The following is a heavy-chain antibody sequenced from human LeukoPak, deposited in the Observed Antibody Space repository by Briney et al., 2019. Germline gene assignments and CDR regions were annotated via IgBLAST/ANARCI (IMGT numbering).Heavy chain of an antibody. CDR1: GGSISSDY. J-gene: IGHJ6*03. CDR2: IYSSGST. V-gene: IGHV4-59*01. D-gene: IGHD3-16*01. CDR3: TSGGYYYMDV. Sequence: SETLSLTCTVSGGSISSDYWSWIRQPPGKGLEWIGYIYSSGSTNYNPSLKSRVTISVDTSKNQFSLKLNSVTAADTAMYYCTSGGYYYMDVWGKGTTVTVSS.